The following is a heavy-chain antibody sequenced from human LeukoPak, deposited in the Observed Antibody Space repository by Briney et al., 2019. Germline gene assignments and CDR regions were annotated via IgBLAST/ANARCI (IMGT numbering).Heavy chain of an antibody. CDR3: AKEYPSTVVNDWGFDY. D-gene: IGHD4-23*01. V-gene: IGHV3-30*18. CDR2: ISYDGSNK. J-gene: IGHJ4*02. CDR1: GFTFSSYG. Sequence: GGSLRLSCAASGFTFSSYGMHWVRQAPGKGLEWVAVISYDGSNKYYADSVKGRFTISRDNSKNTLYLQMNSLRAEDTAVYYCAKEYPSTVVNDWGFDYWGQGTLVTVSS.